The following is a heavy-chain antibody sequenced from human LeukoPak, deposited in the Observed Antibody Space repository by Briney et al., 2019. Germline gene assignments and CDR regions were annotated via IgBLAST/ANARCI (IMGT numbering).Heavy chain of an antibody. CDR2: IYYSGST. D-gene: IGHD2-2*01. CDR3: ARDLKAVVPAAIEVTYYYYGMDV. J-gene: IGHJ6*02. V-gene: IGHV4-61*08. Sequence: SETLSLTSTVSGGSISNGDYYWSWIRQPPGKGLEWIGYIYYSGSTNYNPSLKSRVTISVDTSKNQFSLKLSSVTAADTAVYYCARDLKAVVPAAIEVTYYYYGMDVWGQGTTVTVSS. CDR1: GGSISNGDYY.